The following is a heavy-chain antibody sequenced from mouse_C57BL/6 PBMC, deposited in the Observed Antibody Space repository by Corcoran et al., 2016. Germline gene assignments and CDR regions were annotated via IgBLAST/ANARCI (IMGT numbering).Heavy chain of an antibody. D-gene: IGHD1-1*01. CDR3: ARITTVAWYFDV. CDR2: IYWDDDK. CDR1: GFSLSTSGMG. V-gene: IGHV8-12*01. Sequence: QVTLKESGPGLLQSSQTLSLTCSFSGFSLSTSGMGVSWIRQPSGKGLEWLAHIYWDDDKRYNPSLKSRLTISKDTSRNQVYLKITSVDTADTATYYCARITTVAWYFDVWGTGTTVTVSS. J-gene: IGHJ1*03.